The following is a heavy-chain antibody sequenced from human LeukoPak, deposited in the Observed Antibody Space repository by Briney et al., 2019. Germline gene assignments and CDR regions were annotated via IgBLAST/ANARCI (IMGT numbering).Heavy chain of an antibody. CDR1: GGSISSSSYY. J-gene: IGHJ3*02. CDR2: IYSSGST. V-gene: IGHV4-39*07. D-gene: IGHD3-10*01. Sequence: SETLSLTCTVSGGSISSSSYYWGWIRQPPGKGLEWIGRIYSSGSTNYNPSLKSRVTMSIDRSKNQFSLKLSSVTAADTAVYYCARDPGYYGSGTRGAFDIWGQGTMVTVSS. CDR3: ARDPGYYGSGTRGAFDI.